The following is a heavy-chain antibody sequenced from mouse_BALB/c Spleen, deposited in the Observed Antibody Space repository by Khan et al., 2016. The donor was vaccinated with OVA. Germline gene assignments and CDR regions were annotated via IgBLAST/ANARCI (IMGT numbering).Heavy chain of an antibody. V-gene: IGHV1-7*01. D-gene: IGHD1-1*01. CDR1: GYTFINYW. CDR2: INPTTGYT. Sequence: QVQLQQSGAELAKPGASVKMSCKASGYTFINYWMNWVKQRPGQGLEWIVYINPTTGYTEYNLKFKDKATLTADKSSSTAHMQLSSLTSEDSAVYYCARRGLRWDFDYWGQGTTLTVSS. CDR3: ARRGLRWDFDY. J-gene: IGHJ2*01.